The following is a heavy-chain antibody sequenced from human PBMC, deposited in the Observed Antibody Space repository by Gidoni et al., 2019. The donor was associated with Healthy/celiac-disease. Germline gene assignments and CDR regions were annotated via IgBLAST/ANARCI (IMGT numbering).Heavy chain of an antibody. J-gene: IGHJ4*02. D-gene: IGHD5-12*01. CDR2: MRWNSGSI. CDR1: GFTFDDYA. V-gene: IGHV3-9*01. CDR3: AKDATSRLSPDLDY. Sequence: DVQLVASGGGLVQPGRSLSLSCAASGFTFDDYAMHWVRQAPGKGLEWVAGMRWNSGSIGYADSVKGRFTISRDNAKNALYLKRNSLRAEDTAVYYCAKDATSRLSPDLDYWGQGTLVTGSS.